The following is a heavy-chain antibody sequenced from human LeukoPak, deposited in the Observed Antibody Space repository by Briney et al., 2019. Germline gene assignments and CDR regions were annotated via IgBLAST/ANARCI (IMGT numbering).Heavy chain of an antibody. CDR3: ARGGVYYDFWSSYYGDY. J-gene: IGHJ4*02. CDR2: IYTSGST. Sequence: SETLSLTCIVSGGSISSGSYYWSWIRQPAGKGLEWIGRIYTSGSTNYNPSLKSRVTISVDTSKNQFSLKLSSVTAADTAVYYCARGGVYYDFWSSYYGDYWGQGTLVTVSS. V-gene: IGHV4-61*02. CDR1: GGSISSGSYY. D-gene: IGHD3-3*01.